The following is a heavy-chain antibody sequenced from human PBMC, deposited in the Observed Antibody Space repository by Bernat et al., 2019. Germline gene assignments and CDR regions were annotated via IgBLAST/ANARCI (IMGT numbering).Heavy chain of an antibody. CDR3: AKAMAGHWYFDL. V-gene: IGHV3-23*01. D-gene: IGHD6-19*01. CDR1: GFTFSSYA. Sequence: EVQLLESGGGLVQPGGPLRLSCAASGFTFSSYAMSWVRQAPGKGLEWVSAISGSGGNTYDADSVKGRFTISRDNSKNTLYLQMNSLRAEDTAVYYCAKAMAGHWYFDLWGRGTLVTVSS. J-gene: IGHJ2*01. CDR2: ISGSGGNT.